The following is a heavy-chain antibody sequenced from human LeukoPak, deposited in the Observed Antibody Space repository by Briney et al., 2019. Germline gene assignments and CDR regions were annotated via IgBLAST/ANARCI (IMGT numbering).Heavy chain of an antibody. D-gene: IGHD5-18*01. Sequence: GGSLRLSCAASGFNFNDYGMRWVRQAPGKGLEWVAIIWHDGNNKYYADSVRGRFTISRDNSKNTLYLEMNSLRAEDTAVYYCARDGAYSYTYWGQGTLVIVSS. CDR1: GFNFNDYG. CDR3: ARDGAYSYTY. CDR2: IWHDGNNK. V-gene: IGHV3-33*01. J-gene: IGHJ4*02.